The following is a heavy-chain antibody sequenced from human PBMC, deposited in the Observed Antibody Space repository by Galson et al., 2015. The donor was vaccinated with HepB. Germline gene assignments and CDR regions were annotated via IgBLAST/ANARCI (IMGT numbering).Heavy chain of an antibody. V-gene: IGHV3-7*03. Sequence: SLRLSCAASGFTFSSYWMSWVRQAPGKGLEWVANIKQDGSEKYYVDSVKGRFTISRDNAKNSLYLQMNSLRAEDTAVYYCARDLPGGFDWLLSIPSRGWYFDLWGRGTLVTVSS. CDR3: ARDLPGGFDWLLSIPSRGWYFDL. CDR2: IKQDGSEK. CDR1: GFTFSSYW. J-gene: IGHJ2*01. D-gene: IGHD3-9*01.